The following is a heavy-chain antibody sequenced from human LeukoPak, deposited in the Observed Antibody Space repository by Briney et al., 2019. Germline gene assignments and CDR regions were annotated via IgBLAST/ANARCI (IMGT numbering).Heavy chain of an antibody. CDR1: GFTFSNAW. CDR3: TTAGSSWLYYFDY. Sequence: NPGGSLRLSCAAPGFTFSNAWMSWVRQAPGKGLEWVGRIKSEADGGTTDYAAPVKGRFTISRDDSKNTLYLHMSSLKTEDTAVYYCTTAGSSWLYYFDYWGQGTLVTVSS. D-gene: IGHD6-13*01. CDR2: IKSEADGGTT. J-gene: IGHJ4*02. V-gene: IGHV3-15*01.